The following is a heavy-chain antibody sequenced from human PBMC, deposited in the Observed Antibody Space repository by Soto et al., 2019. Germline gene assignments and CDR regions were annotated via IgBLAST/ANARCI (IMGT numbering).Heavy chain of an antibody. V-gene: IGHV5-51*01. J-gene: IGHJ6*02. CDR1: GYSFTSYW. Sequence: GESLKISCKGSGYSFTSYWIGWVRQMPGKGLEWMGIIYPGDSDTRYSPSFQGQVTISADKSISTAYLQWSSLKASDTAMYYCARDVEYSSSGDYYYGMDVWGQGTTVTVSS. D-gene: IGHD6-6*01. CDR2: IYPGDSDT. CDR3: ARDVEYSSSGDYYYGMDV.